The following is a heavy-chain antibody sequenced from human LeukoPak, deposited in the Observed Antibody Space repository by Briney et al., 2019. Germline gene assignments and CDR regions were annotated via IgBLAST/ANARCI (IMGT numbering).Heavy chain of an antibody. J-gene: IGHJ4*02. D-gene: IGHD6-13*01. V-gene: IGHV3-30*02. CDR1: GFIFSNFG. Sequence: GGSLRLSCAAPGFIFSNFGIHWVRQAPGKGLEWVAFVRYDGSNEYYTDSVKGRFTISRGNSKNTLYLQLNSLRAEDSAVYYCAKCIDYISSWPPFDYWGQGTLVTVSS. CDR2: VRYDGSNE. CDR3: AKCIDYISSWPPFDY.